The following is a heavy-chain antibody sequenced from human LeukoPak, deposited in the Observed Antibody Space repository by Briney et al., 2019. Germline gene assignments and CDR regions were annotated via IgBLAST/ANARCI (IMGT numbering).Heavy chain of an antibody. J-gene: IGHJ4*02. CDR1: GGSISSHY. D-gene: IGHD3-3*01. CDR3: ARESTSSEFDY. CDR2: IYYGGST. V-gene: IGHV4-59*11. Sequence: SETLSLTCTVSGGSISSHYWSWIRQPPGKGLEWIGYIYYGGSTNYNPSLKSRVTISVDTSKNQFSLKLSSVTAADTAVYYCARESTSSEFDYWGQGTLVTVSS.